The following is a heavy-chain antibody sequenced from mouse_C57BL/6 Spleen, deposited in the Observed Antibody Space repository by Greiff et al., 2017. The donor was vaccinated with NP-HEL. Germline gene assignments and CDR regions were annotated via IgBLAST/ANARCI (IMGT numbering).Heavy chain of an antibody. D-gene: IGHD4-1*02. Sequence: QVQLQQSGAELMKPGASVKLSCKATGYTFTGYWIEWVKQRPGHGLEWIRELLPGSGSTNYNEKFKGKATFTADTSSNTAYMQLSDLTTEDSAISYCARSSNWDRRAWCAYWGQGTLVTVSA. CDR2: LLPGSGST. CDR3: ARSSNWDRRAWCAY. CDR1: GYTFTGYW. J-gene: IGHJ3*01. V-gene: IGHV1-9*01.